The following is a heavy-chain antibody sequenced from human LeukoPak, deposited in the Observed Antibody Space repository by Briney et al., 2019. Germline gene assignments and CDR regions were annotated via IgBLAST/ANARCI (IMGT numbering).Heavy chain of an antibody. V-gene: IGHV1-18*01. CDR1: GYTFTSYG. CDR3: ARRMAMYNWFDP. J-gene: IGHJ5*02. Sequence: ASVKVPCKASGYTFTSYGISWVRQAPGQGPEWMGWISAYNGNTNYAQKLQGRVTMTTDTSTSTAYMELRSLRSDDTAVYYCARRMAMYNWFDPWGQGTLVTVSS. CDR2: ISAYNGNT. D-gene: IGHD5-24*01.